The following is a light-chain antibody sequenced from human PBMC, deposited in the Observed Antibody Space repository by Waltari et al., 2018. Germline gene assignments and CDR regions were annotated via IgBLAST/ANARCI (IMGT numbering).Light chain of an antibody. J-gene: IGLJ1*01. V-gene: IGLV1-44*01. CDR2: RNN. CDR3: AGWDDTLNGPL. CDR1: SSNIGSNA. Sequence: QSVLTQPPSASGTPGQRVTISCSGGSSNIGSNAVSWYQQLPGAAPKVLTHRNNHPPSGVPDRFSGSKAGTSASLAISGLQSEDEADYYCAGWDDTLNGPLFGTGTKVTVL.